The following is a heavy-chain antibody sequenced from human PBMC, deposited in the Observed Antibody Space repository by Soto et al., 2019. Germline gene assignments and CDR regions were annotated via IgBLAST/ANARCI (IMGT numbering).Heavy chain of an antibody. V-gene: IGHV1-3*01. Sequence: QVQLVQSGAEVKKPGASVKVSCKASGYTFTSYAMHWVRQAPGQRLEWMGWINAGNGNTKYSQKFQGRVTITRDTSASTAYRELSSLRSEDTAVYYCARVRVYYDSSGLWFDPWGQGTLVTVSS. CDR1: GYTFTSYA. J-gene: IGHJ5*02. D-gene: IGHD3-22*01. CDR3: ARVRVYYDSSGLWFDP. CDR2: INAGNGNT.